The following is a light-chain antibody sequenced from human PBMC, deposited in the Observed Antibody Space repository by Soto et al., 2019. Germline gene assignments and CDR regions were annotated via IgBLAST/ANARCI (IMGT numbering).Light chain of an antibody. Sequence: DSHMTQSPSSLSASVGDIVTISFRSSQTISSYLNWYQQKPGKAPKLLIYAASSLQSGVPSRFSGSGSGTDFSLTISSLQREDFATYYCQQSYSTPPYTFGQGTKVDI. J-gene: IGKJ2*01. CDR3: QQSYSTPPYT. CDR2: AAS. V-gene: IGKV1-39*01. CDR1: QTISSY.